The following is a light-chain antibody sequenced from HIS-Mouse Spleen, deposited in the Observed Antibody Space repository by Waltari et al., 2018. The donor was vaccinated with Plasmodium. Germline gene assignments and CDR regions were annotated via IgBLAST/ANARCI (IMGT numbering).Light chain of an antibody. V-gene: IGLV3-10*01. CDR2: EDS. CDR3: YSTDSSGNHRV. CDR1: ALPKKY. Sequence: SYELTQPPSVSVSPGQTARITCSGDALPKKYAYWYQQKSGQAPVLVIYEDSKRPSGIPERFCGSSSGTMATLTISGAQVEEEADYYCYSTDSSGNHRVFGGGTKLTVL. J-gene: IGLJ3*02.